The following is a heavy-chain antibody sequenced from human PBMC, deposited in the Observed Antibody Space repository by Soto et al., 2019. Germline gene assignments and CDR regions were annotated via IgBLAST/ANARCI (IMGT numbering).Heavy chain of an antibody. J-gene: IGHJ5*02. V-gene: IGHV3-23*01. CDR3: AKGTKPGGELWFDP. CDR2: ISGSGGST. Sequence: PGGSLRLSCAASGFTFSSYAMSWVRQAPGKGLEWVPAISGSGGSTYYADSVKGRFTISRDNSKNTLYLQMNSLRAEDTAVYYCAKGTKPGGELWFDPWGQGTLVTVSS. CDR1: GFTFSSYA. D-gene: IGHD2-21*01.